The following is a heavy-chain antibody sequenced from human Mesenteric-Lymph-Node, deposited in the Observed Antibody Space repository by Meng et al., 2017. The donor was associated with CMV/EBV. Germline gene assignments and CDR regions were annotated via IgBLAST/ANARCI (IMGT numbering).Heavy chain of an antibody. V-gene: IGHV1-18*01. CDR1: GYTFITYG. J-gene: IGHJ4*02. CDR2: ISAYNGNT. D-gene: IGHD3-22*01. CDR3: ARSHYYYDDSGYYGFDY. Sequence: ASVKVSCKASGYTFITYGISWVRQAPGQGLEWMGWISAYNGNTNSAQNLQGRVTMTTDTSTSTAYMELRSLRSDDTAVHYCARSHYYYDDSGYYGFDYWGQGTLVAVSS.